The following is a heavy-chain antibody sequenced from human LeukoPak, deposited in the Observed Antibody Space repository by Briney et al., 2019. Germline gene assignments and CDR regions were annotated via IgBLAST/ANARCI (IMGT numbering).Heavy chain of an antibody. CDR2: IKQDGSEK. V-gene: IGHV3-7*01. D-gene: IGHD1-26*01. CDR1: GFTLRTYW. J-gene: IGHJ4*02. CDR3: ARDYTTPDY. Sequence: PGGSLRLSCAASGFTLRTYWMSWVRQAPGKGLEWVANIKQDGSEKYYVDSVKGRFTISRDNAKNSLYLQMNSLRAEDTAVFYCARDYTTPDYWGQGILVTVSS.